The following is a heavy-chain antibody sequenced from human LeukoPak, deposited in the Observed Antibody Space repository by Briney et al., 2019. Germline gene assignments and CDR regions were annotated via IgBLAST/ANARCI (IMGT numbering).Heavy chain of an antibody. CDR2: IGAYNCNT. J-gene: IGHJ5*02. CDR1: GYTFTGYG. V-gene: IGHV1-18*01. CDR3: ARAYGYSPANFDP. Sequence: ASVKVSCKASGYTFTGYGISWVRQAPGQGLEWMVLIGAYNCNTNYARNLQGRITITTDTSTSTAYMELRSMRSDDTAVYYCARAYGYSPANFDPWGQGPLVTVSS. D-gene: IGHD2-21*01.